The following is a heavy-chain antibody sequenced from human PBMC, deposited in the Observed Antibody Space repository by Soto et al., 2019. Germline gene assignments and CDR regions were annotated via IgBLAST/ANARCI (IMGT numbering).Heavy chain of an antibody. V-gene: IGHV1-69*13. CDR1: GGTFSSYA. CDR3: ASDYYDSGGYYYDDAFDI. J-gene: IGHJ3*02. D-gene: IGHD3-22*01. CDR2: IIPIFGTA. Sequence: SVKVSCKASGGTFSSYAISWVRQAPGQGLEWMGGIIPIFGTANYAQKFQGRVTITADESTSTAYMELSSLRSEDTAVYYCASDYYDSGGYYYDDAFDIWGQGTMVTVSS.